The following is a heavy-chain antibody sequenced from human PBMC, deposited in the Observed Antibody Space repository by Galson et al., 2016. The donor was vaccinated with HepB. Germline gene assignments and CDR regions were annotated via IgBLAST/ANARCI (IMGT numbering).Heavy chain of an antibody. CDR3: ARYCSRISCSFYHYYGIDV. Sequence: SVKVSCKVFGHTLSDLSMHWVRQAPGKGLEWMGGFDPDDGEIIYAQKFQDRVTVTEDTSTDTAYMELSSLSSDDTAVYYCARYCSRISCSFYHYYGIDVWGQGTTVTVSS. CDR2: FDPDDGEI. J-gene: IGHJ6*02. V-gene: IGHV1-24*01. D-gene: IGHD2-2*01. CDR1: GHTLSDLS.